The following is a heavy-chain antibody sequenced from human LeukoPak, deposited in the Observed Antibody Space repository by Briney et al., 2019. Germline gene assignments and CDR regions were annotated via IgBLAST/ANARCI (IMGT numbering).Heavy chain of an antibody. CDR2: MYYSGTI. CDR1: GGSISSYY. CDR3: ARAWATDYFDY. V-gene: IGHV4-59*01. J-gene: IGHJ4*02. Sequence: PSETLSLTCTVSGGSISSYYWSWIRQPPGKGLEWIGYMYYSGTINYNPSLKSRVTILVDTSKNQFSLKLSSVTAADTAMHYCARAWATDYFDYWGQGTLVTVSS.